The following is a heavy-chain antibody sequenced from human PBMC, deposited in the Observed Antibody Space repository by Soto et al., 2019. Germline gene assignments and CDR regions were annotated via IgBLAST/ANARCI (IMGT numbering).Heavy chain of an antibody. D-gene: IGHD6-13*01. CDR2: ISYDASSK. CDR1: GFSFRDYA. J-gene: IGHJ4*02. V-gene: IGHV3-30-3*01. CDR3: AAAYSNSWHNFGY. Sequence: QVQLVESGVGVVQPGRSLRLSCAASGFSFRDYAMHWVRQAPGKGLEWVAIISYDASSKYNADSVKGRFTISRDNSKKTLYLQMNSLRTEDTAVYYCAAAYSNSWHNFGYWGQGTLVTVSS.